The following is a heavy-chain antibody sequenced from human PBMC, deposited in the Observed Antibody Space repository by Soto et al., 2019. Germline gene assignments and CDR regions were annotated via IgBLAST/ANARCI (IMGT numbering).Heavy chain of an antibody. CDR1: GFTFSSYG. J-gene: IGHJ4*02. V-gene: IGHV3-30*18. D-gene: IGHD2-15*01. Sequence: QVQLVESGGGVVQPGRSLTLSCAASGFTFSSYGMHWVRQAPGKGLEWVAVISYDGSNKYYADSVKGRFTISRDNSKNMLYQHMNILRAEDTDVYYCAKRWSFYCTGTSYYYFTILDYWGQGTLVTVSS. CDR2: ISYDGSNK. CDR3: AKRWSFYCTGTSYYYFTILDY.